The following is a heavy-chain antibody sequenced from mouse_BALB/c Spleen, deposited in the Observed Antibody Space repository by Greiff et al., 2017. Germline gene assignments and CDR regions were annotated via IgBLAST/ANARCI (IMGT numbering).Heavy chain of an antibody. CDR3: ARPRFAY. Sequence: QVQLQQSGAELAKPGASVKMSCKASGYTFTSYWMHWVKQMPGQGLEWIGYINPSTGYTEYNQKFKDKATLTADKSSSTAYMQLSSLTSEDSAVYYCARPRFAYWGQGTLVTVSA. V-gene: IGHV1-7*01. J-gene: IGHJ3*01. CDR1: GYTFTSYW. CDR2: INPSTGYT.